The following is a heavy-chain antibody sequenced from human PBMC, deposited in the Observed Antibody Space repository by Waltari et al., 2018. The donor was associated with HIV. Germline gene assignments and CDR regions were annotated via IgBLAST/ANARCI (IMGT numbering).Heavy chain of an antibody. CDR1: GYTFTAYY. D-gene: IGHD3-22*01. CDR3: ARDSYYYDSSGFFPDF. V-gene: IGHV1-2*06. J-gene: IGHJ4*02. CDR2: INLNSGDT. Sequence: QVQLVQYGAAVKKPGASVKVSCKACGYTFTAYYMHWVRQAPGQGLEWMGRINLNSGDTNYGQKFQGRVTMTRDTSISTAYMELSRLRSDDTAVYYCARDSYYYDSSGFFPDFWGQGTLVTVSS.